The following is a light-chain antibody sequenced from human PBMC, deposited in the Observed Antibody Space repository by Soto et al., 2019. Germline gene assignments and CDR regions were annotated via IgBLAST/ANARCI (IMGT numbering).Light chain of an antibody. CDR3: QQYNNWPPIT. Sequence: PGESATLSCRASQSVSSTYLAWYQQQPGQAPRLLMSGASTRATGIPARFSGSGSGTEFTLTISSLQSEDFAVYYCQQYNNWPPITFGQGTRLEIK. V-gene: IGKV3-15*01. CDR1: QSVSSTY. J-gene: IGKJ5*01. CDR2: GAS.